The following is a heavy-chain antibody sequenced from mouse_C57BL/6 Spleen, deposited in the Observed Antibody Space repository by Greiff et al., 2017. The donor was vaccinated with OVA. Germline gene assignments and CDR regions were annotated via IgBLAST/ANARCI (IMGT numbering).Heavy chain of an antibody. D-gene: IGHD1-1*01. J-gene: IGHJ2*01. CDR2: IYPGDGDT. Sequence: QVQLQQSGPELVKPGASVKISCKASGYAFSSSWMNWVKQRPGKGLEWIGRIYPGDGDTKYNGKFKGKATLTADKSSSTAYMQLSSLTSEDSAVYFCARAYYYGSSYEDYFDYWGQGTTLTVSS. V-gene: IGHV1-82*01. CDR3: ARAYYYGSSYEDYFDY. CDR1: GYAFSSSW.